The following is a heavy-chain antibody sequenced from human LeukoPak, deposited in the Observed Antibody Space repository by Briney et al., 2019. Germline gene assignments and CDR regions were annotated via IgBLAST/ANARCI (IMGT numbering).Heavy chain of an antibody. CDR2: IKQDGSEK. CDR1: GFTFSSYA. V-gene: IGHV3-7*01. J-gene: IGHJ4*02. D-gene: IGHD4-17*01. CDR3: ARGDTTVTRHFDY. Sequence: GGSLRLSCAASGFTFSSYAMHWVRQAPGKGLEWVANIKQDGSEKDYVDSVKGRFTISRDNTKNSLYLQMNSLRAGDTAVYYCARGDTTVTRHFDYWGQGTLVTVSS.